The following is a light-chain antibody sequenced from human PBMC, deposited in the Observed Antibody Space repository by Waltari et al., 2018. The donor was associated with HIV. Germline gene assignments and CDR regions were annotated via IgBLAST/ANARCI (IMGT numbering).Light chain of an antibody. CDR3: TGWDASLSEYV. V-gene: IGLV1-47*01. CDR2: KNI. J-gene: IGLJ1*01. Sequence: QSVLTQPPSASGTPGQRVTISCSGSYSNIGSANVYWYQPLPGTAPKLLIYKNIQRPSGVPDRFSGSKSGASAYLAISGLRSEDEADYYCTGWDASLSEYVFGPGTRVTV. CDR1: YSNIGSAN.